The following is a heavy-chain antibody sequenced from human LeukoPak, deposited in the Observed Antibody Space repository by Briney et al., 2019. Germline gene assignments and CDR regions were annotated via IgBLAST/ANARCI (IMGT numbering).Heavy chain of an antibody. J-gene: IGHJ4*02. CDR2: IIPILGIA. CDR1: GGTFSSYA. V-gene: IGHV1-69*04. D-gene: IGHD6-19*01. Sequence: ASVMVSCKASGGTFSSYAISRVRQAPGQELEWMGRIIPILGIANYAQKFQGRVTITADKSTSTAYMELSSLRSEDTAVYYCARDEQWLPGDYWGQGTLVTVSS. CDR3: ARDEQWLPGDY.